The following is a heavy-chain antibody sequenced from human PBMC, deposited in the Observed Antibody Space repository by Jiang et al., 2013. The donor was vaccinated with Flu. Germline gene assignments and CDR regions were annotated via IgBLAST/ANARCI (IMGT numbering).Heavy chain of an antibody. D-gene: IGHD2-2*01. V-gene: IGHV4-31*02. Sequence: LEWIGYIYYSGSTYYNRPPTSRVTISVDTSKNQFSLKLSSVTAADTAVYYCARVLVPPKGYFDLWGRGTLVTVSS. CDR3: ARVLVPPKGYFDL. J-gene: IGHJ2*01. CDR2: IYYSGST.